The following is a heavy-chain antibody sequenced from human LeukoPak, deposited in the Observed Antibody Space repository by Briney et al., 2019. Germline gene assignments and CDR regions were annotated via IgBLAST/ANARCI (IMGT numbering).Heavy chain of an antibody. CDR2: ISSSSSYI. J-gene: IGHJ6*02. CDR3: ARQGSSSWYYGMDV. V-gene: IGHV3-21*01. Sequence: PGGSLRLSCAASGFTFSSYSMNWVRQAPGKGLEWVSCISSSSSYISYADSVKGRFTISRDNAKNSLYLQMNSLRAEDTAVYYCARQGSSSWYYGMDVWGQGTTVTVSS. CDR1: GFTFSSYS. D-gene: IGHD6-13*01.